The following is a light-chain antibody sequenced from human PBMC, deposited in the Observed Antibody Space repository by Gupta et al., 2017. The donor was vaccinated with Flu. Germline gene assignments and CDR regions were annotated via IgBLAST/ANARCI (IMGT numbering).Light chain of an antibody. V-gene: IGLV2-23*01. CDR1: SSDVGSYNL. CDR3: SSYAGSSTFV. Sequence: QSALTQPASVSGSPGQSITISCTGTSSDVGSYNLVSWYQQHPGKAPILMIYEGSKRPSGVSSRFSASKAGNTASPTISGHEAEDDAYYYYSSYAGSSTFVFGTGTKLTVL. J-gene: IGLJ1*01. CDR2: EGS.